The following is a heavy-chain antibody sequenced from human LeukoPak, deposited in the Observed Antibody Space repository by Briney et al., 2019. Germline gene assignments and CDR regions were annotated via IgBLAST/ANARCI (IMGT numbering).Heavy chain of an antibody. V-gene: IGHV1-69*13. Sequence: SVKVSCKASGGTFSSYAISWVRQAPGQGLEWMGGIIPIFGTANYAQKFQGRVTITADESTSTAYMELSSLRSEDTAVYYCATPPRYCSSTSCYFYYFDYWGQGTLVTVSS. CDR2: IIPIFGTA. D-gene: IGHD2-2*01. J-gene: IGHJ4*02. CDR1: GGTFSSYA. CDR3: ATPPRYCSSTSCYFYYFDY.